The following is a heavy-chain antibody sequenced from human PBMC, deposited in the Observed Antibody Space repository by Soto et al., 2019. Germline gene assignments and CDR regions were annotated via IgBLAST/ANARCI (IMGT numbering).Heavy chain of an antibody. J-gene: IGHJ4*02. CDR2: ISYSGST. Sequence: SETLSLTCSVSGDSMNNGDYFWTWIRQTPGKGLQWIGYISYSGSTFYNPFLKTRLAMSVDTSKNQFSVRLRSVTAADTAVYYCARDRAHFYESSGRLDLWGQGMLVTVSS. V-gene: IGHV4-30-4*01. CDR3: ARDRAHFYESSGRLDL. D-gene: IGHD3-22*01. CDR1: GDSMNNGDYF.